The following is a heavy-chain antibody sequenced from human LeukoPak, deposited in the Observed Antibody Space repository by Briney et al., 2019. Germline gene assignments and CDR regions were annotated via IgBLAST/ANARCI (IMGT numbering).Heavy chain of an antibody. CDR2: INSDGSST. V-gene: IGHV3-74*01. CDR1: GFTFSSYW. J-gene: IGHJ4*02. Sequence: GGSLRLSCAASGFTFSSYWMHWVRQTPGKGLVWVSRINSDGSSTVSADSVKGRFTISRDNAMNTLYLQMNSLRAEDTAVYYRARDLRSPSDTNIAIDYWGQGTLVTVSS. CDR3: ARDLRSPSDTNIAIDY.